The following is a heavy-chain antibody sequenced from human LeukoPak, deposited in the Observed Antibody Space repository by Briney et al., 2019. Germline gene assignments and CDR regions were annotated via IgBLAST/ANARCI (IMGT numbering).Heavy chain of an antibody. D-gene: IGHD3-3*01. CDR3: ARAGRFLEWLSHFDY. CDR2: ISAYNGDT. J-gene: IGHJ4*02. CDR1: GYTFTTYA. V-gene: IGHV1-18*01. Sequence: ASVKVSCKASGYTFTTYAISWVRQAPGQGLEWMGWISAYNGDTNYAQNLQGRVTLTTDTSTSTAYMELRSLRSDDTAVYYCARAGRFLEWLSHFDYWGQGTLVTVSS.